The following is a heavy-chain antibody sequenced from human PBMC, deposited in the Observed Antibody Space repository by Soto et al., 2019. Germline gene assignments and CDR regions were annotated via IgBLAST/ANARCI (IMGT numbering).Heavy chain of an antibody. J-gene: IGHJ6*02. Sequence: GGSLRLSCAASGFTFSSYSMNWVRQAPGKGLEWVSSISSSSSYIYYADSVKGRFTISRDNAKNSLYLQMNSLRAEDTAVYYCAREVGGAAAGTPSYYYYYGMDVWGQGTTVTV. D-gene: IGHD6-13*01. CDR2: ISSSSSYI. V-gene: IGHV3-21*01. CDR1: GFTFSSYS. CDR3: AREVGGAAAGTPSYYYYYGMDV.